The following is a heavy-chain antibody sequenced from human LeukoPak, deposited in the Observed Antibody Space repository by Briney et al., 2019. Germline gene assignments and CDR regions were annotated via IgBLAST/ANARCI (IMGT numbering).Heavy chain of an antibody. CDR3: AKEPQLLWFQTPSLYYYYGMDV. Sequence: GGSLRLSCAASGFTFSSYAMGWVRQAPGKGLEWVAVISYDGSNKYYADSVKGRFTISRDNSKNTLYLQMNSLRAEDTAVYYCAKEPQLLWFQTPSLYYYYGMDVWGQGTTVTVSS. D-gene: IGHD3-10*01. CDR1: GFTFSSYA. J-gene: IGHJ6*02. V-gene: IGHV3-30*18. CDR2: ISYDGSNK.